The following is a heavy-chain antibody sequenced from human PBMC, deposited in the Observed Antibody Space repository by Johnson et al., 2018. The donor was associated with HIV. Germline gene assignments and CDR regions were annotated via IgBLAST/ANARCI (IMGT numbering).Heavy chain of an antibody. Sequence: VQLVESGGGLVQFGESLRLSCAASGFAFSRYWMSWVRQAPGRGLEWVANIKQDGSEKSYVGSVRGRFSISRDNAKNTLYLQMNSLRAEDTAVYYCARDASYYGSANDAFDIWGQGTMVTVSS. CDR3: ARDASYYGSANDAFDI. CDR2: IKQDGSEK. J-gene: IGHJ3*02. CDR1: GFAFSRYW. D-gene: IGHD3-10*01. V-gene: IGHV3-7*01.